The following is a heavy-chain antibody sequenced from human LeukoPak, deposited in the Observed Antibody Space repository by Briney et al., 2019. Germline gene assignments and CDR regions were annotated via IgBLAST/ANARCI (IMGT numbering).Heavy chain of an antibody. Sequence: GGSLRLSCAASGFTFSSYAMSWVRQAPGKGLEWVSAISSSGGSTYYADSVKGRFTISRDNSKNTLYLQMNSLRAEDTAVYYCAKGYSGSYGSDYYYGMDVWGQGTTVTVSS. CDR1: GFTFSSYA. CDR2: ISSSGGST. CDR3: AKGYSGSYGSDYYYGMDV. D-gene: IGHD3-10*01. V-gene: IGHV3-23*01. J-gene: IGHJ6*02.